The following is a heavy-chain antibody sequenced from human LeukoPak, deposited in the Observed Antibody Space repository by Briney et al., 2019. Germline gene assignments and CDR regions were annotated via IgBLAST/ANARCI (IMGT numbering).Heavy chain of an antibody. Sequence: GGSLRLSCAASGFTFRSYWMHWVRQAPGKGLVWVSRVSTDGSSTSYADSVKGRFTISRDNAKNTLYLQMNSLRAEDTAVYYCARVKHTSYGMDVWGQGTTLTVSS. V-gene: IGHV3-74*01. CDR2: VSTDGSST. J-gene: IGHJ6*02. CDR1: GFTFRSYW. D-gene: IGHD2-21*01. CDR3: ARVKHTSYGMDV.